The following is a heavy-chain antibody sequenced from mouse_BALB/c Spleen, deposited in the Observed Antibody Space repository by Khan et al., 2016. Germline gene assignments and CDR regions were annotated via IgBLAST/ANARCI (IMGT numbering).Heavy chain of an antibody. CDR1: GSTFTSYW. J-gene: IGHJ1*01. D-gene: IGHD1-1*01. CDR2: INPSTGYT. CDR3: ARRPTVEWYFDV. V-gene: IGHV1-7*01. Sequence: QVQLKQSGAELAKPGASVKMSCKASGSTFTSYWMHWVKQRPGQGLEWIGYINPSTGYTEYNQTFQDKATLTADTSSSTAYLHLSSLNSDDSAVYYCARRPTVEWYFDVWGAGTTVTVSS.